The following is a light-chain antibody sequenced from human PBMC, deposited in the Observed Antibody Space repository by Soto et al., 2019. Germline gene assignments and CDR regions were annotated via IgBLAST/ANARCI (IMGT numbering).Light chain of an antibody. CDR2: DVS. CDR3: SSRSTSSTRV. V-gene: IGLV2-14*01. Sequence: QSALTQPASVSGSPGQSITISCTGTSSDIGGYNSVSWYQQHPGKAPKPMIYDVSNRPSGVSNRFSGSKSGNTASLTISGLRAEDEAEYYCSSRSTSSTRVFGTGTKLTVL. J-gene: IGLJ1*01. CDR1: SSDIGGYNS.